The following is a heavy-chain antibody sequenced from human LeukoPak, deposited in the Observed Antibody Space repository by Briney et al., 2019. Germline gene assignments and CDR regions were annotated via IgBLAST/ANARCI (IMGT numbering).Heavy chain of an antibody. CDR2: ISNTRTYI. CDR1: GFSFRDYS. J-gene: IGHJ4*02. Sequence: PGGSLRLSCDASGFSFRDYSMNWVRQAPGKGLEWVSSISNTRTYIYYADSVKGRFTISRDNAKRSLYLQMNSLRAEDTAVYYCMGDYCTSTSRSTTFWGQGTLVTVSS. D-gene: IGHD2-2*02. V-gene: IGHV3-21*01. CDR3: MGDYCTSTSRSTTF.